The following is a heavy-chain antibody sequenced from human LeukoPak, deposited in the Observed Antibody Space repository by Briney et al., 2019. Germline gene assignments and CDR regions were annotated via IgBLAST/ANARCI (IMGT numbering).Heavy chain of an antibody. D-gene: IGHD3-10*01. J-gene: IGHJ4*02. Sequence: ASVKASCKASGGTFSSYAISWVRQAPGQGLEWMGGIIPIFGTANYAQKFQGRVTITADESTSTAYMELSSLRSEDTAVYYCAKYYYGSGSQYYFDYWGQGTLVTVSS. V-gene: IGHV1-69*13. CDR1: GGTFSSYA. CDR3: AKYYYGSGSQYYFDY. CDR2: IIPIFGTA.